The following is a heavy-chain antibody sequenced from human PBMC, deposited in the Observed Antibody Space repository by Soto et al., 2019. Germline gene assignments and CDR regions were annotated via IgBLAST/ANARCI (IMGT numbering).Heavy chain of an antibody. D-gene: IGHD3-22*01. Sequence: PGGSLRLSCAASGFTFSSYAMSWVRQAPGKGLEWVSAISGSGGSTYYADSVKGRFTISRDNSKNTLYLQMNSLRAEDTAVYYCEKGRYYYDSSGYLDYWGQGTLVTVYS. CDR2: ISGSGGST. CDR3: EKGRYYYDSSGYLDY. V-gene: IGHV3-23*01. J-gene: IGHJ4*02. CDR1: GFTFSSYA.